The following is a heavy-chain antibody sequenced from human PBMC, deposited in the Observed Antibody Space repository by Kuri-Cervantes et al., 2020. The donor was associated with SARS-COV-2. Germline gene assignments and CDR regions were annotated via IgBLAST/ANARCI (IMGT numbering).Heavy chain of an antibody. D-gene: IGHD1-7*01. Sequence: GESLKISCAASGFSFSSYAMSWVRQAPGKGLEWVSVISGSGTGAYYADSVKGRFTISRDNSKNTQYLQMNSLRAEDTAVYFCAKDPTATTEYYYAMDVWGQGTTVTVSS. CDR3: AKDPTATTEYYYAMDV. J-gene: IGHJ6*02. V-gene: IGHV3-23*01. CDR1: GFSFSSYA. CDR2: ISGSGTGA.